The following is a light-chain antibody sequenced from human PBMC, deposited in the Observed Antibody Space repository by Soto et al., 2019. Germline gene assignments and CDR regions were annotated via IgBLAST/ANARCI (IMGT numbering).Light chain of an antibody. CDR3: QQYYSTPPYT. Sequence: IVMTQSPDSLAVSLGERATINCKSSQSVLYSSNNKNYLAWYRQKPGQPPKLLIYWASIRESGVPDRISGSGSGTHFTLTISSLQAEVVGVYYCQQYYSTPPYTFGQGTKLEIK. CDR1: QSVLYSSNNKNY. V-gene: IGKV4-1*01. J-gene: IGKJ2*01. CDR2: WAS.